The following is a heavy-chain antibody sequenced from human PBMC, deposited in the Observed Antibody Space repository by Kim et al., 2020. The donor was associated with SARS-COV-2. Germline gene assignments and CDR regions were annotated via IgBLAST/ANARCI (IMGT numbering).Heavy chain of an antibody. CDR2: IIPIFGTA. CDR3: ARDLTTTGRFDP. Sequence: SVKVSCKASGGTFSSYAISWVRQAPGQGLEWMGGIIPIFGTANYAQKFQGRVTITADESTSTAYMELSSLRSEDTAVYYCARDLTTTGRFDPWGQGTLVTVSS. J-gene: IGHJ5*02. V-gene: IGHV1-69*13. CDR1: GGTFSSYA. D-gene: IGHD2-8*02.